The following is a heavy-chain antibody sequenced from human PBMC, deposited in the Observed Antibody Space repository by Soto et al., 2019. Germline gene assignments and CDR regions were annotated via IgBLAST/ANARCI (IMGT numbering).Heavy chain of an antibody. D-gene: IGHD6-13*01. J-gene: IGHJ4*02. CDR3: ARWGIAAGDY. Sequence: QVQLVESGGGVVQPGRSLRLSCAASGFTFSSYGMHWVRQAPGKGLEWVAVIWYDGSNKYYADSVKGRFTITRDNSNNTLYLQMNSLRAEDTAVYYCARWGIAAGDYWGQGTLVSVYS. V-gene: IGHV3-33*01. CDR2: IWYDGSNK. CDR1: GFTFSSYG.